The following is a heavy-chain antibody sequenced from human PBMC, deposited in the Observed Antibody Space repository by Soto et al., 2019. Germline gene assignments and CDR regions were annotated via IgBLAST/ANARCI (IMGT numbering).Heavy chain of an antibody. CDR3: TRDSPRITMVRGVIWYGMDV. D-gene: IGHD3-10*01. CDR2: IRSKAYGGTT. V-gene: IGHV3-49*04. CDR1: GFTFGDYA. J-gene: IGHJ6*02. Sequence: GGSLRLSCTASGFTFGDYAMSWVRQAPGKGLEWVGFIRSKAYGGTTEYAASVKGRFTISRDDSKSIAYLQMNSLKTEDTAVYYCTRDSPRITMVRGVIWYGMDVWGQGITVTVSS.